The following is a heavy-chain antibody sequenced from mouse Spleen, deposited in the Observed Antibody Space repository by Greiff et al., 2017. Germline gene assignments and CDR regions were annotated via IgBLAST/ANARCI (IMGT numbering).Heavy chain of an antibody. CDR1: GYTFTDYN. J-gene: IGHJ3*01. V-gene: IGHV1-22*01. Sequence: VQLKESGPELVKPGASVKMTCKASGYTFTDYNMHWVKQSHGKSLEWIGYINPNNGGTSYNQKFKGKATLTVNKSSSTAYMELRSLTSEDSAVYYCARSLLRAWFAYWGQGTLVTVSA. CDR2: INPNNGGT. D-gene: IGHD1-1*01. CDR3: ARSLLRAWFAY.